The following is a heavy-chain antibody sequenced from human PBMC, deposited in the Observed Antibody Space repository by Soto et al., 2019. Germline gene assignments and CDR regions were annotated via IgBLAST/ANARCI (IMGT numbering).Heavy chain of an antibody. CDR3: ARAGVATIYPGNNWFDP. CDR2: IYNSGST. V-gene: IGHV4-30-4*02. Sequence: PSDTLSLTSIRSGCPIRIGDYYGSWTPHPPGKGLEWIGYIYNSGSTYYKPSLKSRVTISVDTSKNQFSLNLSSVTAADTAMYYCARAGVATIYPGNNWFDPWGQGTLVTVA. CDR1: GCPIRIGDYY. D-gene: IGHD5-12*01. J-gene: IGHJ5*02.